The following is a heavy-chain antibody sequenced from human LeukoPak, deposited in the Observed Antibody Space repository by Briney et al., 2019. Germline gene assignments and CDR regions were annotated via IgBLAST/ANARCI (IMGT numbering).Heavy chain of an antibody. Sequence: PGGSLRLSCAASGFTFSSYALSWVRQAPGKGLEWVSSISSSSSYIYYADSVKGRFTISRDNAKNSLYLQMNSLRAEDTAVYYCAVNYGSGSYYYYGMDVWGQGTTVTVSS. J-gene: IGHJ6*02. D-gene: IGHD3-10*01. CDR3: AVNYGSGSYYYYGMDV. CDR1: GFTFSSYA. CDR2: ISSSSSYI. V-gene: IGHV3-21*01.